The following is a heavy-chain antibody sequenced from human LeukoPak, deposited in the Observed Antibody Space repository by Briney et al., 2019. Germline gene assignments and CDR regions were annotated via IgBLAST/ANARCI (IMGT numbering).Heavy chain of an antibody. J-gene: IGHJ4*02. V-gene: IGHV3-64*01. CDR1: GFTFGSYA. CDR2: ISSNGGST. Sequence: GGSLRLSCAASGFTFGSYAMHWVRHAPGKGLEYVSAISSNGGSTYHANSVKGRFTVSRDNSKNTLYLQMGSLTTEDMAVYFCARVARFGDLFFDYWGQGTLVTVSS. CDR3: ARVARFGDLFFDY. D-gene: IGHD3-10*01.